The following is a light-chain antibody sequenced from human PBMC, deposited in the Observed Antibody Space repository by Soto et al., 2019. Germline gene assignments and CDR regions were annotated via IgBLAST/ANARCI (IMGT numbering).Light chain of an antibody. CDR2: KAS. V-gene: IGKV1-5*03. CDR3: QQYNSYVT. CDR1: HTISSW. J-gene: IGKJ1*01. Sequence: IHMTHSPSTLSVSLGDMVTITFRASHTISSWLAWYQQKPGKAPKLLIYKASTLKSGVPSRFSGSGSGTEFTLTISSLQPDDFGTYYCQQYNSYVTFAQGTKVDIK.